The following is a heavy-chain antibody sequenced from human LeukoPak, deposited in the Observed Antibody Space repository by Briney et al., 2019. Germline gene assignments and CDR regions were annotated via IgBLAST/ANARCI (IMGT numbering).Heavy chain of an antibody. V-gene: IGHV3-7*01. CDR2: IWQVGGEK. J-gene: IGHJ4*01. CDR1: GFTFSDYW. D-gene: IGHD6-13*01. Sequence: GGSLRHSSAVSGFTFSDYWMNFVPQAPGKGLECVASIWQVGGEKSSVDSVKGRFTISRDKTKNSLHLHIYSLRDEDTAVYYYGRDGAAVGLCFDLWGQGTLVTVSS. CDR3: GRDGAAVGLCFDL.